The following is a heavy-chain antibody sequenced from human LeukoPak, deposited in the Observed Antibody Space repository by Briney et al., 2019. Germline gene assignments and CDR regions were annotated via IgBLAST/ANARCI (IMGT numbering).Heavy chain of an antibody. J-gene: IGHJ4*02. V-gene: IGHV3-23*01. Sequence: GGSLRLSCAASGFTFSSYAMSWVRQAPGKGLEWVSAISGSGGSTYYADSVKGRFTISGDNSKNTLYLQMNSLRAEDTAVYYCAKASVGVATKKYYFDYWGQGTLVTVPS. CDR3: AKASVGVATKKYYFDY. CDR2: ISGSGGST. D-gene: IGHD5-12*01. CDR1: GFTFSSYA.